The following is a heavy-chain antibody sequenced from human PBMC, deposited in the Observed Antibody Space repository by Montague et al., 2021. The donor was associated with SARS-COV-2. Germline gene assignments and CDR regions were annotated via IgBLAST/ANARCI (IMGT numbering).Heavy chain of an antibody. CDR1: GGSMNSGGYY. CDR2: IDYTGST. J-gene: IGHJ4*02. D-gene: IGHD5-12*01. CDR3: ARGRGYTGYDSD. V-gene: IGHV4-31*03. Sequence: TLSLTCTVSGGSMNSGGYYWSWIRQHPGKGLEWIGYIDYTGSTFYXPSLKSRLTMSVDTSQNQFSLRLISVTAADTAVYYCARGRGYTGYDSDWGQGTLVTVTS.